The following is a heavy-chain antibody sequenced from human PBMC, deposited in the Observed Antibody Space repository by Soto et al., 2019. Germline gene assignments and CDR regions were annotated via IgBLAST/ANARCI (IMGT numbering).Heavy chain of an antibody. J-gene: IGHJ6*02. CDR1: GFTFSSYA. CDR2: ISYDGSNK. CDR3: ARERLRYNWNDFPYYYYGMDV. D-gene: IGHD1-1*01. V-gene: IGHV3-30-3*01. Sequence: QVQLVESGGGVVQPGRSLRLSCAASGFTFSSYAMHWVRQAPGKGLEWVAVISYDGSNKYYADSVKGRFTISRDNSKNTLYLQMNSLRAEGTAVYYCARERLRYNWNDFPYYYYGMDVWGQGTTVTVSS.